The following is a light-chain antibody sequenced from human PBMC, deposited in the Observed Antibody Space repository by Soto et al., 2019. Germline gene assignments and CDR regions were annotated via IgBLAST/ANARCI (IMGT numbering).Light chain of an antibody. CDR2: GAS. V-gene: IGKV3-20*01. J-gene: IGKJ4*01. CDR3: QRYGSSTSLT. CDR1: QSVSSSY. Sequence: EIVLTQSPGTLSLSPGERATLSCRASQSVSSSYLAWYQQKPGQAPRLLIYGASSRATGIPDRFSGSGSETDFTLTISRLEPEDFAVYYCQRYGSSTSLTFGGGTKVEIK.